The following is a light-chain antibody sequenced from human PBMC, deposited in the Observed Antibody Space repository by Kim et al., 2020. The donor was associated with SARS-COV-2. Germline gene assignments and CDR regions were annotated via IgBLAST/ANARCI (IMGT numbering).Light chain of an antibody. CDR1: SLRTFY. CDR2: GKN. J-gene: IGLJ2*01. CDR3: SSRDSSSSVV. Sequence: SSELTQDPAVSVALGQTVKITCRGDSLRTFYASWYQQRPGQAPLLVIYGKNTRPSGIPDRLSGSASGNTASLTITGAQAEDEANYYCSSRDSSSSVVFGGGTQVTVL. V-gene: IGLV3-19*01.